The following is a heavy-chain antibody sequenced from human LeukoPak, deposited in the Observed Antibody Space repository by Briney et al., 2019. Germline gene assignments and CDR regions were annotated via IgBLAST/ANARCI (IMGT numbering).Heavy chain of an antibody. CDR2: IIPIFGTA. V-gene: IGHV1-69*13. J-gene: IGHJ4*02. CDR3: ARDRRENYYDSSGYFDY. Sequence: SVKVSCKASGGTFSSYAISWVRQAPGQGLEWMGGIIPIFGTANYAQKFQGRVTITADESTSTAYMELSSVRSEDTAVYYGARDRRENYYDSSGYFDYWGQGNLVTVSS. D-gene: IGHD3-22*01. CDR1: GGTFSSYA.